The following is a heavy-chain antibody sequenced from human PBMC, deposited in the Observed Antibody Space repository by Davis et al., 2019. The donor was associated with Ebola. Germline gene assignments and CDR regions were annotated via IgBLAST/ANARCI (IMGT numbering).Heavy chain of an antibody. CDR1: GYSFTSYW. Sequence: KVSCKGSGYSFTSYWIGWVRQMPGKGLEWMGIIYPGDSDTRYSPSFQGQVTISADKSISTAYLQWSSLKASDTAMYYCARQPSIAALSSIDYWGQGTLVTVSS. CDR2: IYPGDSDT. J-gene: IGHJ4*02. CDR3: ARQPSIAALSSIDY. D-gene: IGHD6-6*01. V-gene: IGHV5-51*01.